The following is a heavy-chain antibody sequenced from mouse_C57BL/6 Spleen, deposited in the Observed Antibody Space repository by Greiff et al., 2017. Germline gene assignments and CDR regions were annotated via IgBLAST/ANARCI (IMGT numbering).Heavy chain of an antibody. CDR1: GFTFSDYY. Sequence: EVQRVESEGGLVQPGSSMKLSCTASGFTFSDYYMAWVRQVPEKGLEWVANINYDGSSTYYLDSLKSRFIISRDNAKNILYLQMSSLKSEDTATYYCARDRGYGSSYHYFDYWGQGTTLTVSS. CDR2: INYDGSST. V-gene: IGHV5-16*01. J-gene: IGHJ2*01. D-gene: IGHD1-1*01. CDR3: ARDRGYGSSYHYFDY.